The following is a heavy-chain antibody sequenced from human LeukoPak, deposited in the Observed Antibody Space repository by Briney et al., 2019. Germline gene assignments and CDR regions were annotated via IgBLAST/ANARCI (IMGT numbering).Heavy chain of an antibody. CDR1: GFTFSSYG. D-gene: IGHD1-26*01. Sequence: PGGSLRLSCAASGFTFSSYGMHWVRQAPGKGLEWVAVISYDGSNKYYADSVKGRFTISRDNSKNTLYLQMNSLRAEDTAVYYCALPGKGSGSYSATYLDYWGQGTLVTVSS. CDR2: ISYDGSNK. V-gene: IGHV3-30*03. J-gene: IGHJ4*02. CDR3: ALPGKGSGSYSATYLDY.